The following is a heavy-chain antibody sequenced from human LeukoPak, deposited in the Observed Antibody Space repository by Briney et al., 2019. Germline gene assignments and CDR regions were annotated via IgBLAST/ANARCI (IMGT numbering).Heavy chain of an antibody. V-gene: IGHV3-23*01. Sequence: PGGSLRLSCAASGFTFSSYAMSWVRQAPGKGLEGVSAISGSGGSTYYADSVKGRFTISRDNSKNTLYLQMNSLRAEDTAVYYCAKAPSYSGTPGGYFDYWGQGTLVTVSS. CDR3: AKAPSYSGTPGGYFDY. CDR2: ISGSGGST. J-gene: IGHJ4*02. D-gene: IGHD1-26*01. CDR1: GFTFSSYA.